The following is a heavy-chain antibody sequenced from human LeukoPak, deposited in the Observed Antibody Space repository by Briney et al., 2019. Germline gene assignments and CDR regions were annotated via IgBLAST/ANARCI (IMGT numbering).Heavy chain of an antibody. V-gene: IGHV4-4*09. CDR2: IHTSGST. Sequence: SETLSLTCTVSGGSMTPYYWSWIRQPPGKGLEWIGYIHTSGSTNYNPSLRSRVTLSIDTSKNQFSLKLNSVTAADTAVYYCATVESGWADYWGQGTLVTVSS. D-gene: IGHD6-19*01. J-gene: IGHJ4*02. CDR3: ATVESGWADY. CDR1: GGSMTPYY.